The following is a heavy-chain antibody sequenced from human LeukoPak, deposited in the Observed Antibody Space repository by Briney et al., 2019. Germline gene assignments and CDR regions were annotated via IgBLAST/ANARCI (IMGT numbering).Heavy chain of an antibody. Sequence: GGSLRLSCAGSGFSFSSNTMSWVRQAPGRGLEWVSAINNNGGRTDYADSVKGRFTISRDNSKSTLYLHMDRLRAEDTAVYYCARDEDTSALSEYWGQGTLVTVSS. CDR2: INNNGGRT. CDR3: ARDEDTSALSEY. D-gene: IGHD2/OR15-2a*01. CDR1: GFSFSSNT. V-gene: IGHV3-23*01. J-gene: IGHJ4*02.